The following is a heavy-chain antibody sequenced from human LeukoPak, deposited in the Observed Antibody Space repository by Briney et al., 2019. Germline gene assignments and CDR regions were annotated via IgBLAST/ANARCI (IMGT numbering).Heavy chain of an antibody. Sequence: SETLSLTCTVSGGSISSGGYYWSWIRQHPGKGLEWIGYIYHSGSTYYNPSLKSRVTISVDTSKNQFSLKLSSVTAADTAVYYCAREEPGLERGIDYWGQGTLVTVSS. CDR1: GGSISSGGYY. J-gene: IGHJ4*02. CDR2: IYHSGST. CDR3: AREEPGLERGIDY. V-gene: IGHV4-31*03. D-gene: IGHD1-1*01.